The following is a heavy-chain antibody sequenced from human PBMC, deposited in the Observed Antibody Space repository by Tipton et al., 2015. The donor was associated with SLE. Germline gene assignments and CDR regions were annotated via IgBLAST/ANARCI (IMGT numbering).Heavy chain of an antibody. CDR1: GVSIFNFY. CDR2: IHYSGST. V-gene: IGHV4-59*08. D-gene: IGHD2-2*02. Sequence: TLSLTCTVSGVSIFNFYWSWFRQPPGKGPECIAYIHYSGSTNSNPSLGSRVTISIDTSKSQFFLNLSSVTAADTAVYYCARAATAISPFDYWGQGTLVTVSS. CDR3: ARAATAISPFDY. J-gene: IGHJ4*02.